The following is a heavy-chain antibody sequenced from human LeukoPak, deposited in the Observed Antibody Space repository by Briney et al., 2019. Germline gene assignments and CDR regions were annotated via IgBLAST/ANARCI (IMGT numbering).Heavy chain of an antibody. J-gene: IGHJ6*02. CDR1: GGSISSGSYY. CDR3: VRGKGVVRGVYYGMDV. CDR2: IYTSGST. V-gene: IGHV4-61*02. D-gene: IGHD3-10*01. Sequence: PSQTLSLTCTVSGGSISSGSYYWSWIRQPAGKGLEWIGRIYTSGSTNYNPSLKSRVTISVDTSKNQFSLKLSSVTAADTAVYYCVRGKGVVRGVYYGMDVWGQGTTVTVSS.